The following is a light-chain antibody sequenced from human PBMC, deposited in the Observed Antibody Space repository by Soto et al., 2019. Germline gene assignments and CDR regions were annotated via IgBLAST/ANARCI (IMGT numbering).Light chain of an antibody. Sequence: VGGYNYVSWYQQHPGKAPKVMIYDVSNRPSGVSNRFSGSKSGNTASLTISGLQTEDEADYYCSSYTSSSTRVFGTGTKVTXL. CDR2: DVS. V-gene: IGLV2-14*04. J-gene: IGLJ1*01. CDR1: VGGYNY. CDR3: SSYTSSSTRV.